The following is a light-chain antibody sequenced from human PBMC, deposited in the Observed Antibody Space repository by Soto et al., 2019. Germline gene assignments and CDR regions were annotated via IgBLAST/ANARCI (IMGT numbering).Light chain of an antibody. CDR3: QQRSNWPPSIT. Sequence: EIVLTQSPGTLSLSPGERATLSCRASQSVSSSYLAWYQQKPGQAPSLLIYDASNRATGIPARFSGSGSGTDFTLTISSLEPEDFAVYYCQQRSNWPPSITFGQGTRLEIK. J-gene: IGKJ5*01. CDR2: DAS. V-gene: IGKV3-11*01. CDR1: QSVSSSY.